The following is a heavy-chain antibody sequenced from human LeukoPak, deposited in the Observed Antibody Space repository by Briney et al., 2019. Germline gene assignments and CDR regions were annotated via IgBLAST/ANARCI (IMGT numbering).Heavy chain of an antibody. CDR3: AKMVRGFNTD. V-gene: IGHV3-23*01. CDR1: GFTFSNSA. CDR2: ISGSGVST. D-gene: IGHD3-10*01. Sequence: GGSLRLSCATSGFTFSNSAMSWVRQAPGKGLDWVSTISGSGVSTYYADSVKGRFTISRDDSKNTLYLQMNSLRVEDTAVYYRAKMVRGFNTDWGRGTLVTVSS. J-gene: IGHJ4*02.